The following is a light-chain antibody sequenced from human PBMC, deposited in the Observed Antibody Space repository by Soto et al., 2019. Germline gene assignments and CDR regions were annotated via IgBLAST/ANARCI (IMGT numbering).Light chain of an antibody. CDR2: VDD. CDR3: TAWDDNRTWR. Sequence: QSVLIQPPSASGAPGQRVTISCSGDLSNVGTNPVNWYQQLPGMAPTLLIYVDDQRPAGVPARFSGARSVTSASLAISGLQSADEAIYYCTAWDDNRTWRFGGGTRLTVL. V-gene: IGLV1-44*01. CDR1: LSNVGTNP. J-gene: IGLJ2*01.